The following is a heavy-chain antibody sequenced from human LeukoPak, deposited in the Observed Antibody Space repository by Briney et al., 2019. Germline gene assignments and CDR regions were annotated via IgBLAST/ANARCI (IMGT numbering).Heavy chain of an antibody. Sequence: ASVKVSCKASGYTFTSYYMHWVRQAPGQGLGWMGWINPNSGGTNYAQKFQGRVTMTRDTSISTAYMELSRLRSDDTAVYYCASEYYDFWSGYSNWFDPWGQGTLVTVSS. CDR2: INPNSGGT. CDR3: ASEYYDFWSGYSNWFDP. J-gene: IGHJ5*02. CDR1: GYTFTSYY. V-gene: IGHV1-2*02. D-gene: IGHD3-3*01.